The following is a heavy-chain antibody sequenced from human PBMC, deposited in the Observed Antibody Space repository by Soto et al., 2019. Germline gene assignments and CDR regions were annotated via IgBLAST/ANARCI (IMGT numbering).Heavy chain of an antibody. CDR2: ISSSSSYI. Sequence: PGGSLRLSCATTGFTFSSFTMNWVRHAPGKGREWVSSISSSSSYIYYANSMTGRFTISRDNAQNTLSLQLSSLRVDDNALYYCARSLEADSCGYYGPTERSSSCYWGPGTLVTVSS. V-gene: IGHV3-21*01. CDR3: ARSLEADSCGYYGPTERSSSCY. J-gene: IGHJ4*02. D-gene: IGHD3-22*01. CDR1: GFTFSSFT.